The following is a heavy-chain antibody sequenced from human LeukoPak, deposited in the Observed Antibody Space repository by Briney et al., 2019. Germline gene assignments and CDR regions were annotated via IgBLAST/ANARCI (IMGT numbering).Heavy chain of an antibody. J-gene: IGHJ3*02. CDR1: GFTFSSYA. CDR3: ARGSYYDFSTGAFDI. V-gene: IGHV3-30*04. Sequence: GGSLRLSCAASGFTFSSYAMHWVRQAPGKGLEWVAVISYDGSNKYYADSVKGRSTISRDNSKNTLYLQMNSLRAEDTAVYYCARGSYYDFSTGAFDIWGQGTMVTVSS. D-gene: IGHD3-3*01. CDR2: ISYDGSNK.